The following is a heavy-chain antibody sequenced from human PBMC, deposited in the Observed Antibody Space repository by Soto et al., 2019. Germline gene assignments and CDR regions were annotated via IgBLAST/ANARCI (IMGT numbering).Heavy chain of an antibody. D-gene: IGHD3-22*01. CDR2: INWNSNVV. V-gene: IGHV3-9*01. Sequence: SLRLSCVASGFIFDDYAMHWVRQPPGKGLEWVSGINWNSNVVTYVDSVKGRFTISRDNAKNSLYLEMNSLRPEDTALYYCAKSEGIVVAPDYWGQGTLVTVSS. CDR3: AKSEGIVVAPDY. CDR1: GFIFDDYA. J-gene: IGHJ4*02.